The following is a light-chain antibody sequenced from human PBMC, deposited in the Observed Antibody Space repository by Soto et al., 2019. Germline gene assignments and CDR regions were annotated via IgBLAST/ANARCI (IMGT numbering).Light chain of an antibody. J-gene: IGKJ3*01. V-gene: IGKV3-20*01. CDR3: QQYGNSQLT. CDR2: SAS. CDR1: QSVSSSY. Sequence: EIVLTQSPGTLSLSPGERATLSCRASQSVSSSYLAWYQQKPAQAPSLLIYSASSRATGIPDRFSGSGSGTAFTLTISRLEPEDFAVYYCQQYGNSQLTFGPGTKVDIK.